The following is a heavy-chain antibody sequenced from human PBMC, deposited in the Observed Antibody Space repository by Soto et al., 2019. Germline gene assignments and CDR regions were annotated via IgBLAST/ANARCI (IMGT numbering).Heavy chain of an antibody. D-gene: IGHD6-13*01. J-gene: IGHJ4*02. CDR1: GYTFTNYY. Sequence: QVQLVQSGAEVKKPGASVKVSCTASGYTFTNYYIHWGRQAPGQGLERMGIINPTSGSTNYAQKFQGRVSLTYDTSTTTVYMELSGLRSEDTAVLYCARDLAAGDHWGQGTLVTVSS. V-gene: IGHV1-46*01. CDR2: INPTSGST. CDR3: ARDLAAGDH.